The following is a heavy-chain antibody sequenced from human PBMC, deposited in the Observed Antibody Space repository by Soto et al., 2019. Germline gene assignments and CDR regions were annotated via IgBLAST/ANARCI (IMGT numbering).Heavy chain of an antibody. D-gene: IGHD3-10*01. J-gene: IGHJ6*02. CDR2: IRSKAYGGTT. CDR1: GFTFGDYA. V-gene: IGHV3-49*03. CDR3: TRGGDYYGSGSYYPPGYYGMDV. Sequence: PGGSLRLCCTASGFTFGDYARSWFRQAPGKGLEGVGFIRSKAYGGTTEYAASVKGRFTISRDDSKSIAYLQMNSLKTEDTAVYYCTRGGDYYGSGSYYPPGYYGMDVWGQGTTVTVSS.